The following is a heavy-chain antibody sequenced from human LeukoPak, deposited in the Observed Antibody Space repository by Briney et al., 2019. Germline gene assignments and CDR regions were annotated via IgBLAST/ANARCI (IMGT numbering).Heavy chain of an antibody. CDR3: AKEGASSSGFDY. V-gene: IGHV3-9*03. D-gene: IGHD6-6*01. Sequence: GGSLRLSCAASGFTFSSHSMNWVRQAPGKGLEWVSGISWNSGSIGYADSVKGRFTISRDNAKNSLYLQMNSLRAEDMALYYCAKEGASSSGFDYWGQGTLVTVSS. CDR1: GFTFSSHS. CDR2: ISWNSGSI. J-gene: IGHJ4*02.